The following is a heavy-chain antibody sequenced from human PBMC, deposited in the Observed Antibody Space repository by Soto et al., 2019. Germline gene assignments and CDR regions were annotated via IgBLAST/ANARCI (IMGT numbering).Heavy chain of an antibody. V-gene: IGHV4-39*01. J-gene: IGHJ6*02. Sequence: QLQLQESGPGLVKPSETLSLTCTVSGGSISSSSYWGWIRQPPGKGLEWIGSIYSIGSTYYNPSLKRRVTISVDTSKNQFSLKLRSVTAADTAVYYCRRSSRYSTDVWGQGTTVTVSS. CDR1: GGSISSSSY. CDR3: RRSSRYSTDV. CDR2: IYSIGST. D-gene: IGHD6-13*01.